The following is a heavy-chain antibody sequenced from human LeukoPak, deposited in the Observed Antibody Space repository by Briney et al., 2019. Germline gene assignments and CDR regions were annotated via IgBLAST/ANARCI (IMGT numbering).Heavy chain of an antibody. CDR2: IHYSGST. J-gene: IGHJ4*02. CDR1: GGSISSYY. CDR3: ARSSESYDSSGYYSYYFDN. D-gene: IGHD3-22*01. V-gene: IGHV4-59*01. Sequence: PSETLSLTCTVSGGSISSYYWSWIRQPPGKGLEWIGYIHYSGSTHYNPSLKSRVTISVDTSKNQFSLKLRSVTAADTAVYYCARSSESYDSSGYYSYYFDNWGQGTLVTVSS.